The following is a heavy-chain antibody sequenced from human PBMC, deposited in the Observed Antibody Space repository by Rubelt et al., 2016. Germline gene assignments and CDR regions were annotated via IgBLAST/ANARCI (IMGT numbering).Heavy chain of an antibody. CDR3: ARGPRCSCFY. J-gene: IGHJ4*02. D-gene: IGHD6-13*01. Sequence: MGRINPNSGGTNYAQKFQGRVTMTRDTSISTAYMELSRLRSDDTAVYYCARGPRCSCFYWGQGTLVTVSS. CDR2: INPNSGGT. V-gene: IGHV1-2*06.